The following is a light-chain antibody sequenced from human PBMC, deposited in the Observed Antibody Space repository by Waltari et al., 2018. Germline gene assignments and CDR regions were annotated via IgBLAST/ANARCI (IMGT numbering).Light chain of an antibody. CDR1: QSVSRT. V-gene: IGKV3-20*01. J-gene: IGKJ1*01. CDR3: QKYGTLPAT. CDR2: DAS. Sequence: VLTQSPGTLSLSPGERATLSCRASQSVSRTLAWYQQKPGQTPRLLIYDASTRATGIPDRFSGSGSGTDFSLTISRLEPEDFAVYYCQKYGTLPATFGQGTKVEIK.